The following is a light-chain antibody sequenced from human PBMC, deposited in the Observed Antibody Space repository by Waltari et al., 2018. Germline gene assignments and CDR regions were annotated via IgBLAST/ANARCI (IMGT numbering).Light chain of an antibody. CDR2: ENI. J-gene: IGLJ1*01. CDR1: SSNFGAGYD. Sequence: QSVLTQPPSVSGAPGQRVTISCTGSSSNFGAGYDVHWYQQLPGTAPKVLIYENINRPSGVPDRFSGSKSGTSASLAITGLQAEDEADYYCQSYDTALKGYVFGTGTKVTVL. V-gene: IGLV1-40*01. CDR3: QSYDTALKGYV.